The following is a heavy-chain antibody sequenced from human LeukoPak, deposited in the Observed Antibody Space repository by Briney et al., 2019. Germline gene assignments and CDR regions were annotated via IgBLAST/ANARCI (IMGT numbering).Heavy chain of an antibody. D-gene: IGHD1-26*01. CDR1: RFTFGDYA. V-gene: IGHV3-49*03. CDR3: TSSYQWEPSDY. Sequence: GGSLRLSCTASRFTFGDYAMSWFRQAPGKGLEWVGFIRSKAYGGTTEYAASVKGRFTISRDDSKSIAYLQMNSLKTEDTAVYYCTSSYQWEPSDYWGQGTLVTVSS. J-gene: IGHJ4*02. CDR2: IRSKAYGGTT.